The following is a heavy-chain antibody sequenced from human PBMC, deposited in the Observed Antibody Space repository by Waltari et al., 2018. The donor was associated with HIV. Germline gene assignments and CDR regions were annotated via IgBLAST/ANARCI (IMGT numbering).Heavy chain of an antibody. Sequence: QVQLQESGPGLVKHSQTLSLTCTVSGGSISSGDYYWSWIRQPPGKGLEWIGYIYYSGSTYYNPSLKSRVTISVDTSKNQFSLKLSSVSAADTAVYYCARAGSVFGTSPYGMDVWGQGTTVTVSS. CDR1: GGSISSGDYY. CDR2: IYYSGST. V-gene: IGHV4-30-4*01. J-gene: IGHJ6*02. CDR3: ARAGSVFGTSPYGMDV. D-gene: IGHD2-2*01.